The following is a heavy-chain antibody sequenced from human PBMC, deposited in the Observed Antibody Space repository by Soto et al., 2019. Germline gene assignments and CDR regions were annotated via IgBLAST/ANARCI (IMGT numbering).Heavy chain of an antibody. V-gene: IGHV3-53*01. J-gene: IGHJ3*02. CDR2: IYSGDST. CDR3: ARDHGLGYCSGGRCQSAFDI. CDR1: GFSVGTNY. D-gene: IGHD2-15*01. Sequence: PGGSLRLSCAASGFSVGTNYMSWVRQAPGKGLEWVSVIYSGDSTYYADSVKGRLTITRDSSKNTLYLQMNSLRAEDTAVYYCARDHGLGYCSGGRCQSAFDIWGQGTTVTVSS.